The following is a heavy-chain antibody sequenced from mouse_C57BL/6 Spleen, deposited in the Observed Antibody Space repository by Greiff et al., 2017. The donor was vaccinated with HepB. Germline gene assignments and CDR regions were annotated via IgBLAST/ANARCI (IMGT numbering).Heavy chain of an antibody. D-gene: IGHD1-1*01. CDR3: VRGGSSFDY. V-gene: IGHV10-1*01. CDR1: GFSFNTYA. Sequence: EVQLVESGGGLVQPKGSLKLSCAASGFSFNTYAMNWVRQAPGKGLAWVARISSKSNNYATYYADSVKDRFTISRDDSESMLYLQMNNLKTEDTAMYDCVRGGSSFDYWGQGTTLKVSS. CDR2: ISSKSNNYAT. J-gene: IGHJ2*01.